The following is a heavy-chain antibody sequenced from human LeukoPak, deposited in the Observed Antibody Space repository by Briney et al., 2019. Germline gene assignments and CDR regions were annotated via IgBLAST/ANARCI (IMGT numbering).Heavy chain of an antibody. CDR3: ARGPGDLWTDPKGYMDV. V-gene: IGHV4-34*01. Sequence: SETLSLTCAVYGGSLSGYYWSWIRQPPGKGLEWIGEINHSGSTNYNPSLKSRVTISVDTSKNQFSLKLSSVTAADTAVYYCARGPGDLWTDPKGYMDVWGKGTTVTVSS. D-gene: IGHD3/OR15-3a*01. CDR1: GGSLSGYY. J-gene: IGHJ6*03. CDR2: INHSGST.